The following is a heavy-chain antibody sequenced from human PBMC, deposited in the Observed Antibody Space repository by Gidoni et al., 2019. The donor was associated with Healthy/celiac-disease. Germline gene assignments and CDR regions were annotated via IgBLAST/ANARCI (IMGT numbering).Heavy chain of an antibody. CDR2: IYSGGST. Sequence: EVQLVESGGGLVQHGGSLRLSCAAYGFTVSSNYMSWVRQAPGKGLEWVSVIYSGGSTYYADSVKGRFTISRDNSKNTLYLQMNSLRAEDTAVYYCARHYPTVVTPFDYWGQGTLVTVSS. D-gene: IGHD4-17*01. V-gene: IGHV3-66*02. J-gene: IGHJ4*02. CDR3: ARHYPTVVTPFDY. CDR1: GFTVSSNY.